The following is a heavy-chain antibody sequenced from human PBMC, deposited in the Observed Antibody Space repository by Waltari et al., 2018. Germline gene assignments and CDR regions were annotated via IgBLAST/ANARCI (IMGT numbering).Heavy chain of an antibody. CDR3: ARERRYCSGGSCSIMGDAFDL. Sequence: QVQLLQSGAEVKKPGSSVKVSCTASGITFRSQDISWVRQAPGQGPEWRGGSIPMIGKPKNAHKVQDSVTITADESTRTVYMELRSLTSEDTATYYCARERRYCSGGSCSIMGDAFDLWGQGTTLTVSS. V-gene: IGHV1-69*01. D-gene: IGHD2-15*01. CDR2: SIPMIGKP. J-gene: IGHJ3*01. CDR1: GITFRSQD.